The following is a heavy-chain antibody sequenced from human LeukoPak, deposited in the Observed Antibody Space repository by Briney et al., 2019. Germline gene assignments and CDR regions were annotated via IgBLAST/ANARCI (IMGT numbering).Heavy chain of an antibody. V-gene: IGHV1-2*02. CDR3: ARAHYYDSTGYNWYFDL. CDR2: LNPYSGAT. CDR1: GYTFTGDF. Sequence: ASVKVSCTASGYTFTGDFMHWVRQAPGQGLEWMGWLNPYSGATDYAQRFQGRVTLTRVTSISTAYMELTGLRSDDTGPYYCARAHYYDSTGYNWYFDLWGRGTLVTVSS. D-gene: IGHD3-22*01. J-gene: IGHJ2*01.